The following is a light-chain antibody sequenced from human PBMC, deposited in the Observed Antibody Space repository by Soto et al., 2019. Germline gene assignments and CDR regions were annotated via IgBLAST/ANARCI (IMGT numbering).Light chain of an antibody. CDR2: EVS. CDR3: CSYAGSSTYYV. V-gene: IGLV2-23*02. Sequence: QSAVTQPASVSGSPGQSITISCTGTSSDVGSYNLVSWYQQHPGKAPKLMIYEVSKRPSGVSNRFSGSKSGNTASLTISGLQAEDEADYYCCSYAGSSTYYVFGTGTKVTVL. CDR1: SSDVGSYNL. J-gene: IGLJ1*01.